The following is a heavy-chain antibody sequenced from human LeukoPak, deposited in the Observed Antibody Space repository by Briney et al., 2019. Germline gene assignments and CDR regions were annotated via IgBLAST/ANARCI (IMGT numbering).Heavy chain of an antibody. D-gene: IGHD3-10*01. J-gene: IGHJ5*01. CDR1: GYTYTPYG. V-gene: IGHV1-18*01. CDR3: ARGGEGPYGNYAPDS. CDR2: ISVYNGKT. Sequence: GASVEVSCKSSGYTYTPYGITWVRQAPGQGLEWMGWISVYNGKTKYAQKLQGRVIMTADTSTTTAYMELWSLRGDDTAIYYCARGGEGPYGNYAPDSWGQGTLVTVSS.